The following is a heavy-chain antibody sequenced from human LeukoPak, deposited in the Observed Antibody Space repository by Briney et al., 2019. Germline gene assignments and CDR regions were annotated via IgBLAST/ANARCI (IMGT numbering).Heavy chain of an antibody. CDR2: IQQHGSET. V-gene: IGHV3-7*01. CDR3: ATYSTSNGREFQY. J-gene: IGHJ1*01. CDR1: GFTFSNYW. D-gene: IGHD2/OR15-2a*01. Sequence: GGSLRLSCEGSGFTFSNYWMSWVRQAPGKGLEWVANIQQHGSETYYGDSVKGRFTISRDNAKNSLYLQMNSLRAEDTAVYYCATYSTSNGREFQYWGQGTLVTVSS.